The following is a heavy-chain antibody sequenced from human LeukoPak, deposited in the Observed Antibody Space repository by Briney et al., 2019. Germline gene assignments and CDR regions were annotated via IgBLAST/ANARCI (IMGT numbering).Heavy chain of an antibody. J-gene: IGHJ4*02. CDR3: ARGWEKCATSHHPFDY. V-gene: IGHV3-30*04. Sequence: GGSLRLSCAASGFTFSTYAMHWVRQAPGKGLDWVAVISYDGSNTYYADSVKGRFTISRDNSKNTLYLQMNSLRAEDTAVYYCARGWEKCATSHHPFDYWGQGTLVTVSS. D-gene: IGHD2-2*01. CDR2: ISYDGSNT. CDR1: GFTFSTYA.